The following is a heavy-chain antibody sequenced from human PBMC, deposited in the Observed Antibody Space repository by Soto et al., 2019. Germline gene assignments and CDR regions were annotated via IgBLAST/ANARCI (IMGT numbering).Heavy chain of an antibody. CDR1: GYSISSGYY. CDR3: ARDGLGDIVVVPAAIRGNWFDP. J-gene: IGHJ5*02. CDR2: IYHSGST. V-gene: IGHV4-38-2*02. D-gene: IGHD2-2*01. Sequence: PSETLSLTCAVSGYSISSGYYWGWIRQPPGKGLEWIGSIYHSGSTYYNPSLKSRVTISVDTSKNQFSLKLSSVTAADTAVYYCARDGLGDIVVVPAAIRGNWFDPLGQGNLVTVS.